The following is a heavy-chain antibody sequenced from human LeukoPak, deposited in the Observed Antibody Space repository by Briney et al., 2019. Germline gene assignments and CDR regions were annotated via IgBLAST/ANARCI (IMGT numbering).Heavy chain of an antibody. CDR1: GYSISSGYY. CDR3: ARTEGQWLVGWFDP. Sequence: SETLSLTCTVSGYSISSGYYWGWIRQPPGKGLEWIGSIYHSGSTYYNPSLKSRVTISVDTSKNQFSLKLSSVTAADTAVYYCARTEGQWLVGWFDPWGQGTLVTVSS. J-gene: IGHJ5*02. D-gene: IGHD6-19*01. CDR2: IYHSGST. V-gene: IGHV4-38-2*02.